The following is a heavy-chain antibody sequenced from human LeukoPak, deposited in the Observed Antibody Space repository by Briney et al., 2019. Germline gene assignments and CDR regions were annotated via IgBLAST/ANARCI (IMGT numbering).Heavy chain of an antibody. D-gene: IGHD3-22*01. CDR1: GGSVSSGGFY. CDR2: IYYSGST. J-gene: IGHJ4*02. Sequence: SETLSLTCTVSGGSVSSGGFYWTWIRQPPGKGLEWIGYIYYSGSTNYIPSLRSRLTISVDTSKNQFSLKLSSVTAADTAVYYCARVGYYDSSGYYYRLDYWGQGTLVTVSS. CDR3: ARVGYYDSSGYYYRLDY. V-gene: IGHV4-61*08.